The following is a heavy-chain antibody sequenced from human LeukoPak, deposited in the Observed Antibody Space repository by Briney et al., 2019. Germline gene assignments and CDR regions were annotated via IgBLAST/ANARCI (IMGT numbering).Heavy chain of an antibody. CDR1: GYSISSGYY. J-gene: IGHJ5*02. D-gene: IGHD3-10*01. Sequence: PSETLSLTCAVSGYSISSGYYWGWIRQPPGKGLERIGSIYHSGSTYYSPSLKSRVTISVDTSKNQFSLKLSSVTAADTAVYYCARGPITMVRGVLPALYWFDPWGQGTLVTVSS. V-gene: IGHV4-38-2*01. CDR3: ARGPITMVRGVLPALYWFDP. CDR2: IYHSGST.